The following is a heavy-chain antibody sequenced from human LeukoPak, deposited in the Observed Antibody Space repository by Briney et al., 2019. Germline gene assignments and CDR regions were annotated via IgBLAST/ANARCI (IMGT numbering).Heavy chain of an antibody. CDR2: VDHSGGT. J-gene: IGHJ4*02. V-gene: IGHV4-38-2*02. CDR1: GYSLSSGYY. Sequence: PSETLSLTCTVSGYSLSSGYYWGWIRPPPGKGLEWIGSVDHSGGTYYNPSLRSRVSISVDTSKNQFSLKLSSVTAADTAVYSCAGSTFFRGVITFDYWGQGTLVTVSS. CDR3: AGSTFFRGVITFDY. D-gene: IGHD3-10*01.